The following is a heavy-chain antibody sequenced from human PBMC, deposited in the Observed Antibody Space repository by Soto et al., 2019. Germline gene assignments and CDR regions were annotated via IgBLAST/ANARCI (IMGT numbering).Heavy chain of an antibody. CDR1: GYSFTSYD. D-gene: IGHD6-25*01. CDR3: ARAAASLDP. J-gene: IGHJ5*02. V-gene: IGHV1-8*01. Sequence: ASVKVSCKASGYSFTSYDINWVRQATGQGLERMGWMNLKSGYTGYAQKFQGRVTMTMDTSISTAYMEMDSLTSDDTAVYYCARAAASLDPWGQGTLVTVSS. CDR2: MNLKSGYT.